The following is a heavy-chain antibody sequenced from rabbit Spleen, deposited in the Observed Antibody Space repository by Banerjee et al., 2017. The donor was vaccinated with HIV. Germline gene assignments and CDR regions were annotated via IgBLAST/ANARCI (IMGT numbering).Heavy chain of an antibody. V-gene: IGHV1S45*01. CDR1: GFSFSRDYW. Sequence: QEQLVESGGGLVKPEGSLKLSCTASGFSFSRDYWICWVRQAPGKGLEWIGCIESGSSGSTYYASWAKGRFTISKTSSTTVTLQMTRLTAADTATYFCARDTSSSFSSYGMDLWGPGTLVTVS. CDR3: ARDTSSSFSSYGMDL. J-gene: IGHJ6*01. CDR2: IESGSSGST. D-gene: IGHD1-1*01.